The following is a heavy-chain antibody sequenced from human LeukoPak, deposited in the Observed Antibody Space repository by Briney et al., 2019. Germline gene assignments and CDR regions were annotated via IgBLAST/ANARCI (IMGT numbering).Heavy chain of an antibody. CDR2: LSGSGITT. CDR3: AKGIYSSGWSYFDY. D-gene: IGHD6-19*01. Sequence: GGSLRLSCAASGFTFSNSAMSWVRQAPGKGLEWVSTLSGSGITTYFADSVKGRFTISRDNSKNTLYLQMNSLRAEDTAVYYCAKGIYSSGWSYFDYWGHGTLVTVSS. CDR1: GFTFSNSA. V-gene: IGHV3-23*01. J-gene: IGHJ4*01.